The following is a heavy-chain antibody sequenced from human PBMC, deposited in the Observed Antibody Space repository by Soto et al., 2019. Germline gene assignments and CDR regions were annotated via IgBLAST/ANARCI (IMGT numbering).Heavy chain of an antibody. V-gene: IGHV1-69*01. CDR2: IIPIFGTA. CDR1: GGTFSSYA. Sequence: QVPLVQSGAEVKKPGSSVKVSCKASGGTFSSYAISWVRQAPGQGLEWMGGIIPIFGTANYAQKFQGRVTITADESTSTAYMELSSLRSEDTAVYYCARAELQWLVQDYYYGMDVWGQGTTVTVSS. J-gene: IGHJ6*02. D-gene: IGHD6-19*01. CDR3: ARAELQWLVQDYYYGMDV.